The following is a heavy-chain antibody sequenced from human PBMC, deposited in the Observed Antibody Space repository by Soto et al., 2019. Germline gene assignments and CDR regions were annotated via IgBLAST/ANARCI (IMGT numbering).Heavy chain of an antibody. Sequence: SVKVSCKASGFTFTSSAVQWVRQARGQRLEWIGWIVVGSGNTNYAQKFQERVTITRDMSTSTAYMELSSLRSEDTAVYYCAADPRITMVRGVIITYPYFDYWGQGTLVTVSS. J-gene: IGHJ4*02. CDR1: GFTFTSSA. CDR2: IVVGSGNT. V-gene: IGHV1-58*01. D-gene: IGHD3-10*01. CDR3: AADPRITMVRGVIITYPYFDY.